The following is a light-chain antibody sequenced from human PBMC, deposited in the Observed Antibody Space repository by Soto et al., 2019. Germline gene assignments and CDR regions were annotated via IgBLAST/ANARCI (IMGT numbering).Light chain of an antibody. CDR2: AAS. CDR1: LSVASNY. Sequence: EIVLTQSPGTLPLYPGERVTLSCRASLSVASNYLAWYQQKPGQAPRLLIYAASGRATGIPDRFSGSGSGTDFTLTISRLEPEDFAVYYCQQYGSAPWTFGQGTKVEIK. CDR3: QQYGSAPWT. V-gene: IGKV3-20*01. J-gene: IGKJ1*01.